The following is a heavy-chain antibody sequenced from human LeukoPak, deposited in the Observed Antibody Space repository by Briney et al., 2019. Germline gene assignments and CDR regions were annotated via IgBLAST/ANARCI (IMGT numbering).Heavy chain of an antibody. V-gene: IGHV3-30-3*01. CDR2: ISYDGSNK. J-gene: IGHJ6*02. CDR3: ARKPRGSGYGMDV. D-gene: IGHD3-10*01. CDR1: GFTFSSYA. Sequence: GGSLRLSCAASGFTFSSYAMHWVRQAPGKGLEWVAVISYDGSNKHYADPVKGRFTISRDNSKNTLYLQMNSLRAEDTAVYYCARKPRGSGYGMDVWGQGTTVTVSS.